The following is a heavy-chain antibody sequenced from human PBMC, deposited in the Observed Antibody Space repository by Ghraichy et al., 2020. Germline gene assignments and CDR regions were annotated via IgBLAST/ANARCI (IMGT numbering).Heavy chain of an antibody. D-gene: IGHD2-21*01. CDR3: ASWGPIVVVIDHWYFAL. J-gene: IGHJ2*01. Sequence: SVKVSCEASGGTFSSYGISWVRQAPGQGLEWMGGIIPIFDAVHHAQKFQGRITITADKSTSTAYMELSSLRSEDTAVYYCASWGPIVVVIDHWYFALWGRGTLVPGSS. V-gene: IGHV1-69*06. CDR1: GGTFSSYG. CDR2: IIPIFDAV.